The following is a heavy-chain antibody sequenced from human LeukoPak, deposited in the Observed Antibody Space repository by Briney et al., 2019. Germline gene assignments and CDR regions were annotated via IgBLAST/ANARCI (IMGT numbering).Heavy chain of an antibody. CDR2: MNPNSGNT. V-gene: IGHV1-8*01. D-gene: IGHD6-13*01. CDR1: GYTFTSYD. CDR3: ARGPYSSSWYGDAFDI. J-gene: IGHJ3*02. Sequence: ASVKVSCKASGYTFTSYDINWVRQAPGQGLEWMGWMNPNSGNTGYAQKFQGRVTMTRNTSISTAYMELSSLRSEDTAVYYCARGPYSSSWYGDAFDIWGQGTMVTVSS.